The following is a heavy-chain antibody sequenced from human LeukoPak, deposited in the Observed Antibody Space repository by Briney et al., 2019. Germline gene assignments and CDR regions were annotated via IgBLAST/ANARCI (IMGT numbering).Heavy chain of an antibody. Sequence: GGSLRLSCAASGFTFSSYAMSWVRQAPGKGLEWVSTICGSGANTYYADSVRGRITISRDNAKNSLYLQMNSLRADDTAVYYCAREAAYYFDYWGQGTLVTVSS. CDR2: ICGSGANT. V-gene: IGHV3-23*01. CDR1: GFTFSSYA. CDR3: AREAAYYFDY. J-gene: IGHJ4*02.